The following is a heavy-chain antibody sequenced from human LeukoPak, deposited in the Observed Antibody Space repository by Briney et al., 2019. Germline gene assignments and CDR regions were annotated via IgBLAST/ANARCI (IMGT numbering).Heavy chain of an antibody. Sequence: PGGSLRLSCAASVITFEDYAMHRVRHTPRKGLERGSGICWNSGSIGYADSVKGRFTISRDNAKNPLYLQMNSLRAEDTALYYCAKGPSSGWCSGPYFDYWGQGTVVSVFS. CDR1: VITFEDYA. V-gene: IGHV3-9*01. J-gene: IGHJ4*02. D-gene: IGHD6-19*01. CDR2: ICWNSGSI. CDR3: AKGPSSGWCSGPYFDY.